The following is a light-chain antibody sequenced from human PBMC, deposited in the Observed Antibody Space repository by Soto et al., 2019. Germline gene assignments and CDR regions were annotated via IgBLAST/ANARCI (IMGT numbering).Light chain of an antibody. Sequence: EIVFTQAPCTLPLSPGERATLSCRASRSVSSYLAWYQQKPGQAPRLLIYDASNRATGIPARFSGSGSGTDFALTISSLEPEDSAVYYCQQRSNWPSITFGQGTLLEIK. CDR3: QQRSNWPSIT. J-gene: IGKJ5*01. V-gene: IGKV3-11*01. CDR1: RSVSSY. CDR2: DAS.